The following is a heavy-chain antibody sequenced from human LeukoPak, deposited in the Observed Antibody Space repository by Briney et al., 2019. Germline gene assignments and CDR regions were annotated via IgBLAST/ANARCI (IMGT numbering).Heavy chain of an antibody. CDR2: IWYDGSNK. D-gene: IGHD3-9*01. CDR1: GFTFSSYG. J-gene: IGHJ3*02. Sequence: GGSLRLSCAASGFTFSSYGMHWVRQAPGKGLEWVAVIWYDGSNKYYADSVKGRFTISRDNSKNTLYLQMNSLRAEDTAVYYCARYDILTLRGAFDIWGQGTMVTVSS. V-gene: IGHV3-33*01. CDR3: ARYDILTLRGAFDI.